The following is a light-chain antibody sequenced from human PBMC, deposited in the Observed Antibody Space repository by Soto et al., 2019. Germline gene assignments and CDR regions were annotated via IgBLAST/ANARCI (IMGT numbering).Light chain of an antibody. CDR1: QSISNY. CDR2: AAS. J-gene: IGKJ5*01. CDR3: QQSYSTPPIT. V-gene: IGKV1-39*01. Sequence: IQMAQSSSPLFASVGDRVTIPCRASQSISNYLNWYQQKPGKAPKLLIYAASSLQSGVPSRFSGSGSGTDFTLTISSLQPEDFATYYCQQSYSTPPITFGQGTRLEIK.